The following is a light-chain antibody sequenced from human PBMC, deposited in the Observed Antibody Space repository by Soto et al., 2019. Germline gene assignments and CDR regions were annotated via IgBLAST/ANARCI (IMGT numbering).Light chain of an antibody. CDR1: QSFIINR. CDR2: GGS. CDR3: QQYSSSRT. V-gene: IGKV3-20*01. J-gene: IGKJ1*01. Sequence: DIVLTQTPGTLSLSPGERATLSCRASQSFIINRLAWYQQKPGQAPRLLIYGGSSRATGIPVRFSGSGSETAFAFNVTRLEPEDFAVYYCQQYSSSRTFGQGTKVDI.